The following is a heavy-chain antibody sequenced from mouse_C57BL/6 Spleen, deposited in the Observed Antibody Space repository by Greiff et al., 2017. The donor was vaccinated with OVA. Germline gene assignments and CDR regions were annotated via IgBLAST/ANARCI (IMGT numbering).Heavy chain of an antibody. J-gene: IGHJ2*01. CDR3: ARHVGY. V-gene: IGHV5-9*01. Sequence: DVHLVESGGGLVKPGGSLKLSCAASGFTFSSYTMSWVRQTPEKRLEWVATLCGGGGNPSYPDSVKGRFTISRDNAKNALYLQMSSRRSEDTALYYCARHVGYWGQGTTLTVSS. CDR2: LCGGGGNP. CDR1: GFTFSSYT.